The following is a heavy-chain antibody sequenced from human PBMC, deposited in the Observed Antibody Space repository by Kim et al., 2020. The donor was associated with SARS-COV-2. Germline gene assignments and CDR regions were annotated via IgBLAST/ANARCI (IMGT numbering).Heavy chain of an antibody. CDR3: ARASGVASRGDFDL. Sequence: SETLSLTCTVSGGSISSYYWSWIRQPPGKGLEWIGYIYYSGSTNYNPSHKSRVTISVDTSKNQFSLKLSSVTAADTAVYYCARASGVASRGDFDLWGRGTRVTVSS. CDR2: IYYSGST. CDR1: GGSISSYY. V-gene: IGHV4-59*01. D-gene: IGHD6-13*01. J-gene: IGHJ2*01.